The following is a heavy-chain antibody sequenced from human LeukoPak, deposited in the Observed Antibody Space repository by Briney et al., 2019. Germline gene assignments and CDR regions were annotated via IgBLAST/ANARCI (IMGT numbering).Heavy chain of an antibody. D-gene: IGHD3-16*01. CDR1: GLTFSTYS. CDR3: ARDLGEHYPLDY. J-gene: IGHJ4*02. V-gene: IGHV3-21*01. CDR2: ISSSSSYI. Sequence: GGSLRLSCAASGLTFSTYSMNWVRQAPGKGLEWVSSISSSSSYIYYADSVKGRFTISRDNAKNSLYLQMNSLRAEDTAVYYCARDLGEHYPLDYWGQGTLVTVSS.